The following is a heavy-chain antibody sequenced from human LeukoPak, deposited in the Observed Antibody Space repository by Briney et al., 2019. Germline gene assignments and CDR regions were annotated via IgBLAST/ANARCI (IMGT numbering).Heavy chain of an antibody. CDR3: ARVSGYSGYDYIQYYYYGMDV. V-gene: IGHV3-30-3*01. J-gene: IGHJ6*02. CDR1: GSTFSSYA. D-gene: IGHD5-12*01. CDR2: ISYDGSNK. Sequence: PGGSLRLSCAASGSTFSSYAMHWVRQAPGKGLEWVAVISYDGSNKYYADSVKGRFTISRDNSKNTLYLQMNSLRAEDTAVYYCARVSGYSGYDYIQYYYYGMDVWGQGTTVTVSS.